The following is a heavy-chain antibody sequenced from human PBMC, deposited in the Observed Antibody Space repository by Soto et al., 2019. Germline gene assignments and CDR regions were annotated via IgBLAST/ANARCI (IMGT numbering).Heavy chain of an antibody. D-gene: IGHD3-16*01. Sequence: AGGSLRLSCAVSGFSVSSTHMNWVRRAPGKGLEWVAILFSGGATYNADSVRGRITVSRDDSKNTLYLQMDSLRVEDTAVYYCATKAYGDWGQGTPVTVSS. CDR3: ATKAYGD. CDR2: LFSGGAT. CDR1: GFSVSSTH. V-gene: IGHV3-53*01. J-gene: IGHJ4*02.